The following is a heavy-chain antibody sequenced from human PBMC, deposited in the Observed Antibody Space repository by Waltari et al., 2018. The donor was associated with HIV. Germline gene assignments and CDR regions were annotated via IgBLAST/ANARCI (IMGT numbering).Heavy chain of an antibody. Sequence: QVQLDQSGAEVKKPGSSVTLSFQASGVTFSRLAVSWVRQAPGPGLEWMGGIIPFFATSNYDQKFQGRLTITADESTNTVHMELRRLTSEDTAVYYCTRDLGDYGHSLHGDWGEGTLVIVSS. D-gene: IGHD4-17*01. J-gene: IGHJ4*02. V-gene: IGHV1-69*01. CDR2: IIPFFATS. CDR1: GVTFSRLA. CDR3: TRDLGDYGHSLHGD.